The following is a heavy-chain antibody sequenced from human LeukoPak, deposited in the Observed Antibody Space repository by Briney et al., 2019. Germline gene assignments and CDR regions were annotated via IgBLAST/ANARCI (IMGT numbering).Heavy chain of an antibody. J-gene: IGHJ3*02. V-gene: IGHV3-66*01. D-gene: IGHD3-22*01. CDR2: IYSGGAP. Sequence: GGSLRLSCAASGFTVSSNYMSWVRQAPGKGLEWVSVIYSGGAPYYADSVKGRFTISRDTSKNTLYLQMNSLRDEDTAVYYCARDSYVGSPYYYDSSGLYYSAFDIWGQGTMVTVSS. CDR1: GFTVSSNY. CDR3: ARDSYVGSPYYYDSSGLYYSAFDI.